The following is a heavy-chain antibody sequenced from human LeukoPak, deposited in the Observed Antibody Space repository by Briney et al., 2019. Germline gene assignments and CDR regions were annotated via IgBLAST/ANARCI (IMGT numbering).Heavy chain of an antibody. Sequence: GGSLRLSCAASGFTFSDYYMSWIRQAPGKGLEWVSYISSSGSTIYYVDSVKGRFTISRDNAKNSLYLQMNSLRAEDTAVYYCARDRSVLMVYEDYFDYWGQGTLVTVSS. CDR3: ARDRSVLMVYEDYFDY. V-gene: IGHV3-11*01. D-gene: IGHD2-8*01. CDR1: GFTFSDYY. J-gene: IGHJ4*02. CDR2: ISSSGSTI.